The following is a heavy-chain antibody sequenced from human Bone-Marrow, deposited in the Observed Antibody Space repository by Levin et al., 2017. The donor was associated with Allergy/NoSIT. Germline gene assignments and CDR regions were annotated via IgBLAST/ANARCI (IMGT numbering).Heavy chain of an antibody. J-gene: IGHJ3*02. CDR1: GFTFSDYY. V-gene: IGHV3-11*01. Sequence: GGSLRLSCAASGFTFSDYYMSWIRQAPGKGLEWVSYISSSGSTIYYADSVKGRFTISRDNAKNSLYLQMNSLRAEDTAVYYCATIPVGEAESTKPKDAFDIWGQGTMVTVSS. D-gene: IGHD3-16*01. CDR3: ATIPVGEAESTKPKDAFDI. CDR2: ISSSGSTI.